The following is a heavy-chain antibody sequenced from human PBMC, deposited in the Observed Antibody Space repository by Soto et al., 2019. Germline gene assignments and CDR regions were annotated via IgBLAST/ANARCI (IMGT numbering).Heavy chain of an antibody. V-gene: IGHV3-11*06. CDR2: ISSSSSYT. Sequence: QVQLVESGGGLVKPGGSLRLSCAASGFTFSDYYMSWIRQAPGKGLEWVSYISSSSSYTNYADSVKGRFTISRDNAKNSLYLQMNSLRAEDTAVYYCASTPVSYYYYGMDVWGQGTTVTVSS. CDR3: ASTPVSYYYYGMDV. D-gene: IGHD2-15*01. J-gene: IGHJ6*02. CDR1: GFTFSDYY.